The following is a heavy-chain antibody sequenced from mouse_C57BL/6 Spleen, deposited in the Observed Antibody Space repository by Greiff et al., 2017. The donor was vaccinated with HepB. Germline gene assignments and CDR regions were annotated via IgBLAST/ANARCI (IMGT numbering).Heavy chain of an antibody. D-gene: IGHD2-3*01. Sequence: QVQLQQPGAELVRPGSSVKLSCKASGYTFTSYWMDWVKQRPGQGLEWIGNIYPSDSETHYNQKFKDKATLTVDKSSSTAYMQLSSLTSEDSAVYYCARRYDGYYDYWGQGTTLTVSS. CDR3: ARRYDGYYDY. CDR1: GYTFTSYW. V-gene: IGHV1-61*01. J-gene: IGHJ2*01. CDR2: IYPSDSET.